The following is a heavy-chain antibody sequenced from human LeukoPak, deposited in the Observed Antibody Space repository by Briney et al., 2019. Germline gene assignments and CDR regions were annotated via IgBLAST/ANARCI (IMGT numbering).Heavy chain of an antibody. D-gene: IGHD4-17*01. CDR1: GGSFSGYY. CDR3: ARGALNHDYGDIFDY. J-gene: IGHJ4*02. Sequence: SETLSLTCAVYGGSFSGYYWSWIRQPPGKGLEWIGEINHSGSTNYNPSLKNRVTISVDTSKNQFSLKLSSVTAADTAVYYCARGALNHDYGDIFDYWGQGTLVTVSS. CDR2: INHSGST. V-gene: IGHV4-34*01.